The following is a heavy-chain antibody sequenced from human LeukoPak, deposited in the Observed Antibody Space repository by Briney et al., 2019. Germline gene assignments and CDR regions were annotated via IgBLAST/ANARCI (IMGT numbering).Heavy chain of an antibody. D-gene: IGHD3-22*01. CDR3: ARSGDSSANYFDY. CDR2: IYPGDSDT. Sequence: GESLKISCKGSGYSFTSYWIGWVRQMPGKGLEWMGIIYPGDSDTRYSPSFQGQVTISADKSISTAYLQWSSLKASATAMYYCARSGDSSANYFDYWGQGTLVTVSS. J-gene: IGHJ4*02. V-gene: IGHV5-51*01. CDR1: GYSFTSYW.